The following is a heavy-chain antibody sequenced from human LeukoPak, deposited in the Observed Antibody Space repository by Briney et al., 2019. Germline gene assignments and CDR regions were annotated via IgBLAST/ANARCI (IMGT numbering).Heavy chain of an antibody. CDR2: IYSGGST. CDR1: GFTFDDYA. CDR3: ARDTPISTIDY. D-gene: IGHD2-2*02. J-gene: IGHJ4*02. Sequence: GGSLRLSCAASGFTFDDYAMHWVRQAPGKGLEWVSVIYSGGSTYYADSVKGRFTISRDNSKNTLYLQMNSLRAEDTAVYYCARDTPISTIDYWGQGTLVTVSS. V-gene: IGHV3-66*02.